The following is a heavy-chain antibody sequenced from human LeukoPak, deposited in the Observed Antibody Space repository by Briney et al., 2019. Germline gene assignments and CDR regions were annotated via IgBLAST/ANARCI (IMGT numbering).Heavy chain of an antibody. J-gene: IGHJ4*02. CDR1: GFTSSSYA. CDR3: ARDLALYGYFDY. CDR2: ISYDGSNK. Sequence: GGSLRLSCAAPGFTSSSYAMHWVRQAPGKGLEWVAVISYDGSNKYYADSVKGRFTISRDNSKNTLYLQMNSLRAEDTAVYYCARDLALYGYFDYWGQGTLVTVSS. V-gene: IGHV3-30-3*01. D-gene: IGHD4-17*01.